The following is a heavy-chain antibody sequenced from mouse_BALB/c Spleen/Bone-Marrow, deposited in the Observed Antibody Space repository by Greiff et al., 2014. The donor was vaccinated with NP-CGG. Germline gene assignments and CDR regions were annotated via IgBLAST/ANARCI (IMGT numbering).Heavy chain of an antibody. CDR3: AIYYGNYYAMDY. J-gene: IGHJ4*01. CDR2: IDPANGNT. D-gene: IGHD2-1*01. Sequence: EVQLQQSGAELVKPGASVKLSCTASGFNIKDTYMHWVKQRPEQGLEWIGRIDPANGNTKFDPKFQGKATITADTSSNTAYLQLSSLTSEDTAVYYCAIYYGNYYAMDYWGQGTSVTVSS. CDR1: GFNIKDTY. V-gene: IGHV14-3*02.